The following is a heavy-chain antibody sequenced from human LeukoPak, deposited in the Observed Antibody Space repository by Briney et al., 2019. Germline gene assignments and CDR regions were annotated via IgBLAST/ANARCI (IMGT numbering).Heavy chain of an antibody. J-gene: IGHJ4*02. CDR1: GGSISSYY. CDR3: AREGGPYRPLDY. CDR2: IYYSGTT. D-gene: IGHD3-16*01. V-gene: IGHV4-59*12. Sequence: SETLSLTCTVSGGSISSYYWSWIRQPPGKGLEWIGYIYYSGTTKYNPSLKSRVTISVDTSKNQFSLKLTSVTAADTAVYYCAREGGPYRPLDYSGQGTLVTVP.